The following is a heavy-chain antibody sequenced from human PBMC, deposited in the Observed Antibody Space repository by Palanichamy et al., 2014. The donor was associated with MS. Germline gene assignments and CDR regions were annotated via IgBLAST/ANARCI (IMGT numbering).Heavy chain of an antibody. CDR3: TRSRDGFHHGYS. D-gene: IGHD5-24*01. Sequence: QVQLVESGGGVVQPGGSLSLSCAASGFSISDYGMHWVRQAPGKGLEWVAVIWYEGNKNYYGGDSNERYADSVKGRSTISRDNSKNTLYLQMNSLRAEDTAVYYCTRSRDGFHHGYSWGQGTLVTVSS. CDR1: GFSISDYG. V-gene: IGHV3-33*01. CDR2: IWYEGNKN. J-gene: IGHJ4*02.